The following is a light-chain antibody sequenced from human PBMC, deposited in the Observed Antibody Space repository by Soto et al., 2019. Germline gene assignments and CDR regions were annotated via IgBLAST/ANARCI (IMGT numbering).Light chain of an antibody. J-gene: IGKJ3*01. Sequence: IVLTHTPVTETLYPGERATLSCGATQSVTNNFLAGDQQKHRQAPRPPSYAASSRATGVPDRFSGSGSGTDFTLTISRLEPGDFAVYYCQQYGTPLFTFGPGTKVDIK. CDR1: QSVTNNF. CDR2: AAS. V-gene: IGKV3-20*01. CDR3: QQYGTPLFT.